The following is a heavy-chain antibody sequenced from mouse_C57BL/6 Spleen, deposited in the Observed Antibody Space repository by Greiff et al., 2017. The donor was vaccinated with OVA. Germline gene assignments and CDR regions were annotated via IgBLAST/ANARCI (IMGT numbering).Heavy chain of an antibody. J-gene: IGHJ1*03. V-gene: IGHV1-42*01. Sequence: VQLQQSGPELVKPGASVKISCKASGYSFTGYYMNWVKQSPEKSLEWIGEINPSTGGTTYNQKFKAKATLTVDKSSSTAYMQLKSLTSEDSAVDYCAREWLLPYWYFDVWGTGTTVTVSS. CDR2: INPSTGGT. CDR1: GYSFTGYY. D-gene: IGHD2-3*01. CDR3: AREWLLPYWYFDV.